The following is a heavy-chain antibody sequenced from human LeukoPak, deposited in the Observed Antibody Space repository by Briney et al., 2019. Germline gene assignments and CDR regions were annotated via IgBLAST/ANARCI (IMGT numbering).Heavy chain of an antibody. V-gene: IGHV1-2*02. Sequence: GASVKVSCKASGYTFTGYYMHWVRQAPGQGLEWMGWINPNTGCTNYAQNFQGRVTMTRDTSISTAYMELSRLRSDDTAVYYCARAVCSGGSRYPDPPGVDFWGQGTLVTVSS. D-gene: IGHD2-15*01. CDR3: ARAVCSGGSRYPDPPGVDF. J-gene: IGHJ4*02. CDR1: GYTFTGYY. CDR2: INPNTGCT.